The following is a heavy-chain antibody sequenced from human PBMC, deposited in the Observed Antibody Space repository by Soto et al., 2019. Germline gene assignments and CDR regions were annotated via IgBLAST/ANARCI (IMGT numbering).Heavy chain of an antibody. V-gene: IGHV3-23*01. Sequence: GGSLRLSCAASGFTFNRYAVSWVRQAPGKGLEWVSGISGDASTTYYADSVKGRFTISRDNSKNANTLYLQMNSLRAEDTALYYCAKDATESSSWSEYFEFWGQGTLVTVSS. D-gene: IGHD6-13*01. CDR2: ISGDASTT. J-gene: IGHJ4*02. CDR3: AKDATESSSWSEYFEF. CDR1: GFTFNRYA.